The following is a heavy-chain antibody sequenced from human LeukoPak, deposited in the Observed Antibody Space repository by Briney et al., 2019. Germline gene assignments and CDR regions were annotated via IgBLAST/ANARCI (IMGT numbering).Heavy chain of an antibody. CDR3: ARVEGTGSGWPFDY. CDR1: GFTFGSYG. D-gene: IGHD6-19*01. Sequence: GRSLRLSCAASGFTFGSYGMHWVRQAPGKGLEWVAVIWYDGSNKYYADSVKGRFTISRDNSKNTLYLQMNSLRAEDTAVYYCARVEGTGSGWPFDYWGQGTLVTVSS. V-gene: IGHV3-33*01. CDR2: IWYDGSNK. J-gene: IGHJ4*02.